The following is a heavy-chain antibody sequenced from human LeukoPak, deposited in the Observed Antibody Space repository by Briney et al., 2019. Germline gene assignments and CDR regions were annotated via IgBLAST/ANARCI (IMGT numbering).Heavy chain of an antibody. CDR2: ISGSGGST. D-gene: IGHD3-10*01. V-gene: IGHV3-23*01. CDR3: ARSGSGSYYPDY. CDR1: GFTFSSYA. Sequence: PGGSLRLSCAASGFTFSSYAMSWVRQAPGKGLEWVSAISGSGGSTYYADSVKGRFTISRDNSKNTLYLQMNSLRAEDTAVYYCARSGSGSYYPDYWGQGTLVTVSS. J-gene: IGHJ4*02.